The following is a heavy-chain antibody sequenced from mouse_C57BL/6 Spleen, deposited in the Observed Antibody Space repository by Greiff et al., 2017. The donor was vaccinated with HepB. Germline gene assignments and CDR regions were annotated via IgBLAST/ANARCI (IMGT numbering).Heavy chain of an antibody. CDR1: GFNIKDYY. Sequence: VQLQQSGAELVKPGASVKLSCTASGFNIKDYYMHWVKQRTEQGLEWIGRLDPADGETQYAQKFQGKATITADTSSNTAYLQSSSLTSEDTAVYYCARDDYDGYYFCYWGQGTTLTVSS. J-gene: IGHJ2*01. V-gene: IGHV14-2*01. D-gene: IGHD2-4*01. CDR3: ARDDYDGYYFCY. CDR2: LDPADGET.